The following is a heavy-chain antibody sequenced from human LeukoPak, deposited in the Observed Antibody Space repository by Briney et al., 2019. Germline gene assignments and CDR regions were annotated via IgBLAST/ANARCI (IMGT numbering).Heavy chain of an antibody. Sequence: SETLSLTCTVSGGSISSGSYYWSWIRQPAGKGLEWIGRIYTSGSTNYNPSLKSRVTISVDTPKNRFSLKLSSVTAADTAVYYCARGAGTYFDYWGQGTLVTVSS. J-gene: IGHJ4*02. CDR1: GGSISSGSYY. D-gene: IGHD1-14*01. CDR2: IYTSGST. CDR3: ARGAGTYFDY. V-gene: IGHV4-61*02.